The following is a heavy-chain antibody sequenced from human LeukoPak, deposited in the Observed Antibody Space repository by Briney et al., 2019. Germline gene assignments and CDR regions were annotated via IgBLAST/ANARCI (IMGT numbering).Heavy chain of an antibody. CDR1: GFSFSTYS. CDR3: ARYGDSSVYYSADAFDI. V-gene: IGHV3-48*04. J-gene: IGHJ3*02. D-gene: IGHD3-22*01. Sequence: GGSLRLSCAASGFSFSTYSMNWVRQAPGKGLEWVSYIGTSDSSTYYADSVKGRFTISRDNAKNSLYLQMNSLRVEDTAVYYCARYGDSSVYYSADAFDIWGQGTMVTVSS. CDR2: IGTSDSST.